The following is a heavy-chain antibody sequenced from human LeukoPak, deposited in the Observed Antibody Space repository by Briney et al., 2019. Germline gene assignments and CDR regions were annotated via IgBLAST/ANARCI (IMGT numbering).Heavy chain of an antibody. J-gene: IGHJ4*02. CDR3: ARGSSAGASLRHDY. CDR2: IKQDGSEE. CDR1: GFTFSSYW. V-gene: IGHV3-7*01. Sequence: GGSLRLSCAASGFTFSSYWMSGVGQAPGKGLEWVANIKQDGSEENFVHSVKGRFTISLENAKKSLSLQVNSLRAEDTAVYYCARGSSAGASLRHDYWGQGTLVTVSS. D-gene: IGHD1-26*01.